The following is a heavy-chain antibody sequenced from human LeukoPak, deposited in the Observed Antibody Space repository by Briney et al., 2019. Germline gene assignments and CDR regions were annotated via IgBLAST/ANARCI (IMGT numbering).Heavy chain of an antibody. CDR2: ISAYNGNT. V-gene: IGHV1-18*04. D-gene: IGHD3-9*01. J-gene: IGHJ5*02. CDR1: GYTFTSYG. CDR3: ARNGRYFDQNNWFDP. Sequence: ASVKVSCKASGYTFTSYGISWVRQAPGQGLEWMGWISAYNGNTNYAQKLQGRVTMTTDTSTSTAYMELRSLRSDDTAVYYCARNGRYFDQNNWFDPWGQGTLVTVSS.